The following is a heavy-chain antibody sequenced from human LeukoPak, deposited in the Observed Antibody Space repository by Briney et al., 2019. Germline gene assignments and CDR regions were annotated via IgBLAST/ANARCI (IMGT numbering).Heavy chain of an antibody. J-gene: IGHJ4*02. CDR3: AKDGFCSSTGCYPNHFDS. CDR1: GFTFSHYA. CDR2: ISNDGSNT. V-gene: IGHV3-30*18. D-gene: IGHD2-2*01. Sequence: PGRSLRLSCAASGFTFSHYAMHWVRQAPGKGLEWVAFISNDGSNTYHADSVKGRFTISRDRSKNTLDLQMNSLRAEDTAVYYCAKDGFCSSTGCYPNHFDSWGQGTLVTVSS.